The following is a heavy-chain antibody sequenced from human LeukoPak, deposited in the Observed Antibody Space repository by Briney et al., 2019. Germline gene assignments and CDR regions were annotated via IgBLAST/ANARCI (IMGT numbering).Heavy chain of an antibody. D-gene: IGHD2-2*01. CDR3: ARQHVARGIVVVPAAILFDP. CDR2: IYHSGST. V-gene: IGHV4-38-2*01. J-gene: IGHJ5*02. CDR1: GYSISSGYY. Sequence: SETLSLTCAVSGYSISSGYYWGWIRQPPGQGLEWIGSIYHSGSTYYNPSLKSRRTISVDTSKNQFSLKLSSVTAADTAVYYCARQHVARGIVVVPAAILFDPWGQGTLVTVSS.